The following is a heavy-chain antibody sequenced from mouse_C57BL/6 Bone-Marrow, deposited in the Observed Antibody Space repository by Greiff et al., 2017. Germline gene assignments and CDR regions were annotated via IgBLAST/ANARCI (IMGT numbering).Heavy chain of an antibody. CDR2: ISSGGSYP. CDR1: GFTFSSYG. D-gene: IGHD1-1*01. J-gene: IGHJ2*01. V-gene: IGHV5-6*01. Sequence: EVQLVESGGDLVKPGGSLKLSCAASGFTFSSYGMSWVRQTPDKRLEWVATISSGGSYPYYPASVKGRFTISRDNAKNSLYLQMSSLKSEDTAIYDCARQVYYYGSSFDYWGQGTTLTVSS. CDR3: ARQVYYYGSSFDY.